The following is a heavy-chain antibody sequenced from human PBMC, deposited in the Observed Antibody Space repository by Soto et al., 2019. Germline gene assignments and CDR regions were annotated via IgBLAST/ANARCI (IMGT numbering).Heavy chain of an antibody. D-gene: IGHD2-15*01. V-gene: IGHV3-43*01. CDR1: GFTFGDHT. Sequence: GGSLRLSCAASGFTFGDHTMHWVRQAPGKGLEWISLISWDGGSIDYADSIKGRFTVSRDNSKNSLYLHMNSLKTEDTAIYYCAKEGNGGSSLDHWGQGTLVTVSS. CDR2: ISWDGGSI. J-gene: IGHJ4*02. CDR3: AKEGNGGSSLDH.